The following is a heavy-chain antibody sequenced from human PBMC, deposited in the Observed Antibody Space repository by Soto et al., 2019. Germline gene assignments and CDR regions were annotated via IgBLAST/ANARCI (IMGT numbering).Heavy chain of an antibody. J-gene: IGHJ4*02. V-gene: IGHV3-21*01. CDR1: GFTFSSYS. CDR2: ISSSSSYI. Sequence: PGGSLRLSCAASGFTFSSYSMNWVRQAPGKGPEWVSSISSSSSYIYYADSVKGRFTISRDNAKNSLYLQMNSLRAEDTAVYYFARDPSAPNQGPDFDSWGQATLVNVSS. CDR3: ARDPSAPNQGPDFDS.